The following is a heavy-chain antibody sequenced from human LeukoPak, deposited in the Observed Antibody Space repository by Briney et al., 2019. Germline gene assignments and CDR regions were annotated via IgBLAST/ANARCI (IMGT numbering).Heavy chain of an antibody. CDR2: IFTSGST. J-gene: IGHJ5*02. CDR3: SRGGANDL. CDR1: GGSISSDY. Sequence: PSETLSLTCTVSGGSISSDYWSWIRQPAGKGLEWIGRIFTSGSTRYNPSLKSRVTMSLDTSKNQFSLKLSSVTAADTAVYFCSRGGANDLWGQGTLVTVSS. D-gene: IGHD3-16*01. V-gene: IGHV4-4*07.